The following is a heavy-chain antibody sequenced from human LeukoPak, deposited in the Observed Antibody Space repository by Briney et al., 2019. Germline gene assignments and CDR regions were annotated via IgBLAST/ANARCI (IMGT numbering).Heavy chain of an antibody. CDR3: ARDYSSGWYEFDP. CDR2: MNPNSGNT. Sequence: ASVKVSCKASGYTFTSYDINWVRQATGQGLEWMGWMNPNSGNTGYAQKFQGRVTITRNTSIGTAYMELSSLRSEDTAVYYCARDYSSGWYEFDPWGQGTLVTVSS. J-gene: IGHJ5*02. D-gene: IGHD6-19*01. V-gene: IGHV1-8*03. CDR1: GYTFTSYD.